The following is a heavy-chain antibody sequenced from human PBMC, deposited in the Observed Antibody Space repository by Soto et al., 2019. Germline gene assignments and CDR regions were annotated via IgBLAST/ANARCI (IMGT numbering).Heavy chain of an antibody. CDR3: AAEVPTPSPPMIVVAPG. Sequence: SVKVSCKASGFTFTSSAVQWVRQARGQRLEWIGWIVVGSGNTNYAQKFQERVTITRDMSTSTAYMELSSLRSEDTAVYYCAAEVPTPSPPMIVVAPGWGQGTLVTVSS. J-gene: IGHJ4*02. CDR1: GFTFTSSA. CDR2: IVVGSGNT. D-gene: IGHD3-22*01. V-gene: IGHV1-58*01.